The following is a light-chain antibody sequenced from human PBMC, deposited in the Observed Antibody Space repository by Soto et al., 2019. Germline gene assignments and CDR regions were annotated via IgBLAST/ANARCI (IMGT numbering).Light chain of an antibody. V-gene: IGLV2-14*01. CDR1: SSDVGGYNF. Sequence: QSALTQPASVSGSPGQSITISCTGTSSDVGGYNFVSWYQQHPGKTPKLMIYDVANRPSWVSNRFSGSKSGITASLTISGLQSEDEADYYCSSYTSSNTLVFGTGTKVTVL. CDR3: SSYTSSNTLV. CDR2: DVA. J-gene: IGLJ1*01.